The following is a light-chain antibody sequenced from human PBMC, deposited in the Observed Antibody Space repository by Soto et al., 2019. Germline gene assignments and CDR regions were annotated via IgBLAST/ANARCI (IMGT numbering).Light chain of an antibody. CDR1: SSDVGRYNY. Sequence: QSVLTQPASVSGSPGQSITISCTGTSSDVGRYNYVSWYQQHPGKAPKLMIYEVSNRPSGVSNRFSGSKSGNTASLTISGLQAEEEADYYCSSYTSSSTYVFGTGTKVTFL. CDR3: SSYTSSSTYV. J-gene: IGLJ1*01. V-gene: IGLV2-14*01. CDR2: EVS.